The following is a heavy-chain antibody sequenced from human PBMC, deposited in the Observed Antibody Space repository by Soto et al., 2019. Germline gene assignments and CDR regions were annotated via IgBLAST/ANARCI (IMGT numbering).Heavy chain of an antibody. D-gene: IGHD3-22*01. V-gene: IGHV4-31*03. CDR1: GGSISSGGYY. Sequence: PSETLSLTCTVSGGSISSGGYYWSWIRQHPGKDLEWIGYIYHSGSSHYNPSLKSRVTISVDTSKNQFSLKLTSVTAADTSLYYCARGEGYYYDSSXYPYWGQGTPVTVSS. CDR3: ARGEGYYYDSSXYPY. CDR2: IYHSGSS. J-gene: IGHJ4*02.